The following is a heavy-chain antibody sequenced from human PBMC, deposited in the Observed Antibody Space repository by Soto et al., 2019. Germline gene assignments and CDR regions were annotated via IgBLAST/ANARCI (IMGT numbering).Heavy chain of an antibody. V-gene: IGHV3-21*01. CDR3: ARDWASKSSDSSGYYYP. J-gene: IGHJ5*02. CDR1: GFTFSSYS. D-gene: IGHD3-22*01. Sequence: PGGSLRLSCAASGFTFSSYSMNWVRQAPGKGLEWVSSISSSSSYIYYADSVKGRFTISRDNAKNSLYLQMNSLRAEDTAVYYCARDWASKSSDSSGYYYPWGEGTLVTDTS. CDR2: ISSSSSYI.